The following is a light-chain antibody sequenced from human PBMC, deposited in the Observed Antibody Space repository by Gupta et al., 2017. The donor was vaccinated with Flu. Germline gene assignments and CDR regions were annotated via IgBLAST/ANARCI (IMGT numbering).Light chain of an antibody. CDR3: ATSADSLSAVV. CDR1: NSNIGINY. Sequence: QSVLTQPPSTSGTPGQRVTFSCSGGNSNIGINYVYWYQQLPGAANKLIIDNRNQRPSGVPDRFSGSKSGTSESRAISGLRSEDEAEYYCATSADSLSAVVFGGGTKLTVL. V-gene: IGLV1-47*02. J-gene: IGLJ2*01. CDR2: NRN.